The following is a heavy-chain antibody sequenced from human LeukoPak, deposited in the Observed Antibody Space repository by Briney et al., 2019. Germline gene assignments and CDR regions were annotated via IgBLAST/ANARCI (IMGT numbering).Heavy chain of an antibody. CDR1: GFTFSNYA. CDR3: ARDQAVTQWGHFDY. CDR2: IGANGFAT. Sequence: SGGSLRLSCAASGFTFSNYAMSWVRQAPGKGLEWLSTIGANGFATYYADSVKGRFTISRDNAKNSLYLQMNSLRAEDTAVYYCARDQAVTQWGHFDYWGQGTLVTVSS. V-gene: IGHV3-23*01. J-gene: IGHJ4*02. D-gene: IGHD4-17*01.